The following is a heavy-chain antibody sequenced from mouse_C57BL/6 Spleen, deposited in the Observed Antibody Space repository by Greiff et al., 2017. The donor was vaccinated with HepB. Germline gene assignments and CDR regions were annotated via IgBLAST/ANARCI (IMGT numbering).Heavy chain of an antibody. V-gene: IGHV14-2*01. Sequence: EVQVVESGAELVKPGASVKLSCTASGFNFKDYYMHWVKQRTEQGLEWIGRIEPEDGETKYAPKFKGKATITADTSSNTDYLQLSSLRSEDTAIYYCARGYDGYLYYFDYWGQGTTLTVSS. CDR2: IEPEDGET. CDR1: GFNFKDYY. CDR3: ARGYDGYLYYFDY. J-gene: IGHJ2*01. D-gene: IGHD2-3*01.